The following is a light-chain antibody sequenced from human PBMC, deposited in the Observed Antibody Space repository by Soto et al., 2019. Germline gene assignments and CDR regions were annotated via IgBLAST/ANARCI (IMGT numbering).Light chain of an antibody. J-gene: IGLJ1*01. Sequence: QSALTQPASVSGSPGQSITISCTGTSSDVGSNNLVSWYQQHPGKAPKLMIYEVSRRPSGVSNRFSGSKSGNTASLTISGLQAEDEAAYYCSSFARSSTPFGSGTKVTVL. CDR2: EVS. CDR3: SSFARSSTP. CDR1: SSDVGSNNL. V-gene: IGLV2-23*02.